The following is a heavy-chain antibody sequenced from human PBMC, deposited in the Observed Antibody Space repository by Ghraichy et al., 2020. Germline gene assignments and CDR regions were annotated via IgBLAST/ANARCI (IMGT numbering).Heavy chain of an antibody. CDR3: VIDLTFPHIVVVTAYGY. D-gene: IGHD2-21*02. V-gene: IGHV3-64D*06. Sequence: GESLNISCSASGFTFSSYAMHWVRQAPGKGLEYVSAISSNGGSTNYADSVKGRFTISRDNSKNTLYFQMSSLRAEDTAVYYCVIDLTFPHIVVVTAYGYWGQGTLVTVSS. CDR1: GFTFSSYA. CDR2: ISSNGGST. J-gene: IGHJ4*02.